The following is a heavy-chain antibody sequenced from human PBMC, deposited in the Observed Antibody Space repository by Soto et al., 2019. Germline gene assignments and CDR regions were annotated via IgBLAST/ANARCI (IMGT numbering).Heavy chain of an antibody. D-gene: IGHD5-12*01. J-gene: IGHJ4*02. CDR2: MNPNSGNT. Sequence: GASVEVSCEASGYTFTSYDINWVRQATGRGLEWMGWMNPNSGNTGYAQKLQGRVTMTMKTSISTAYMELSSLRSEDTAVYYCATKGGYEFEEELFDNQWGQGPRVTVSS. CDR3: ATKGGYEFEEELFDNQ. V-gene: IGHV1-8*01. CDR1: GYTFTSYD.